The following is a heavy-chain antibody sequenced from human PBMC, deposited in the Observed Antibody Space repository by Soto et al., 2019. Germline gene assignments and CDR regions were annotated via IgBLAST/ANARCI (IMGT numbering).Heavy chain of an antibody. D-gene: IGHD5-12*01. J-gene: IGHJ5*02. CDR2: TYFRSKWYN. CDR3: AKGDNLGPKTGYAFDP. Sequence: SHTLSLTCAISVDSISSNTASWNWVRQSPSRGLEWLGRTYFRSKWYNDYAVSVKSRIIINPDTSNNQFSLQMNSVTPEDTAVYFCAKGDNLGPKTGYAFDPWGQGIMVTVSS. CDR1: VDSISSNTAS. V-gene: IGHV6-1*01.